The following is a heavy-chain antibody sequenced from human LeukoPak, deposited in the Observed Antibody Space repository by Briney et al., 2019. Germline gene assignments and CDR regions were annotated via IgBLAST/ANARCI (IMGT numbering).Heavy chain of an antibody. D-gene: IGHD2-2*01. Sequence: GGSLRLSCAASGFTFSSYWMTWVRQAPGKGLEWVANMNQNGGEKYYVDSVKGRFTISRDNAKNSLYPQMNSLRAEDTAVYYCARTIVVVPAAYMVERERWNYGMDVWGQGTTVTVSS. J-gene: IGHJ6*02. CDR1: GFTFSSYW. CDR2: MNQNGGEK. V-gene: IGHV3-7*03. CDR3: ARTIVVVPAAYMVERERWNYGMDV.